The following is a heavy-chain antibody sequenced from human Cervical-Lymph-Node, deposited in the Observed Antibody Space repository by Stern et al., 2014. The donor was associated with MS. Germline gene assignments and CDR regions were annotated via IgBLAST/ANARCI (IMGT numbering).Heavy chain of an antibody. CDR3: ARGHCSSDNCFDYYGLDV. CDR2: LNPKSGNT. CDR1: GYTFSSYN. V-gene: IGHV1-8*01. J-gene: IGHJ6*02. Sequence: QVQLVQSGAEVKKPGASVRVSCKASGYTFSSYNINWVRQAPGLGLEWMGLLNPKSGNTGSEQKFQVRVTLTTTPSTKTVYMELSSLRPEDTAVYYCARGHCSSDNCFDYYGLDVWGQGTAVTVSS. D-gene: IGHD2-2*01.